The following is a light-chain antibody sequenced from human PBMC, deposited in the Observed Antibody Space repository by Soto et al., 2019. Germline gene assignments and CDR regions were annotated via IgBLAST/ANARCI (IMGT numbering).Light chain of an antibody. Sequence: QPVLTQSPSASASLGASVKLTCTLSSGHSSYAIAWHQQQPEKGPRYLMKLNSDGSHTKGDGSPDRFSGSSSGAARYLAISSHPSEDEADYCCHTWGTGIRVFGGGTKLTVL. CDR3: HTWGTGIRV. CDR2: LNSDGSH. V-gene: IGLV4-69*01. CDR1: SGHSSYA. J-gene: IGLJ3*02.